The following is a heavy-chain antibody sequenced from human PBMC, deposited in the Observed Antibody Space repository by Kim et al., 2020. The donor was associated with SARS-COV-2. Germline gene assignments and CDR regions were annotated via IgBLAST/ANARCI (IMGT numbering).Heavy chain of an antibody. CDR3: ARDSAITIFGVVIINYYYGMDV. V-gene: IGHV3-64*01. Sequence: GGSLRLSCAASGFTFSSYALHWVRQAPGKGLEYVSAIRSNGGSTYYANSVKGRFTISRDNSKNTLYLQMGSLRAEDMAVYYCARDSAITIFGVVIINYYYGMDVWGQGTTVTVSS. CDR1: GFTFSSYA. D-gene: IGHD3-3*01. CDR2: IRSNGGST. J-gene: IGHJ6*02.